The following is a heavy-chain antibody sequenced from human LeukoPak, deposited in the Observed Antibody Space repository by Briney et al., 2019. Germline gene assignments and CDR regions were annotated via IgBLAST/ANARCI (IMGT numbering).Heavy chain of an antibody. CDR3: ARDRGGWVVFDY. D-gene: IGHD6-19*01. Sequence: GGSLRLSCAASGFTFSSYSMNWVRQAPGKGLEWVSSISSSSSYIYYADSVKGRFTISRDNAKNSLYLQMNSLRAEDTAVYYCARDRGGWVVFDYWGQGTLVTVSS. V-gene: IGHV3-21*01. CDR2: ISSSSSYI. J-gene: IGHJ4*02. CDR1: GFTFSSYS.